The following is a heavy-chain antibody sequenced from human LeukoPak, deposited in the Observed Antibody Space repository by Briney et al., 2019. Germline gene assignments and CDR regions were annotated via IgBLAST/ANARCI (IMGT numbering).Heavy chain of an antibody. CDR3: AREVVTVRYFDL. CDR1: GGSISSYY. CDR2: IYYSGST. J-gene: IGHJ2*01. V-gene: IGHV4-59*01. Sequence: PSETLFLTCTVSGGSISSYYWSWIRQPPGKGLEWIGYIYYSGSTNYNPSLKSRVTISVDTSKNQFSLKLSSVTAADTAVYYCAREVVTVRYFDLWGRGTLVTVSS. D-gene: IGHD4-23*01.